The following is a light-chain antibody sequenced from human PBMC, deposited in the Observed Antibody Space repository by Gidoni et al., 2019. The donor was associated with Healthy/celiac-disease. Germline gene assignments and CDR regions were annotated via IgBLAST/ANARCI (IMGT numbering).Light chain of an antibody. J-gene: IGKJ5*01. CDR2: AAS. CDR1: QSISSY. Sequence: DIQMTQSPSSLSASVGDRVTITCRASQSISSYLNWYQQKPGKAPKLLIYAASSLQSGVPSRFSGSGSGTAFTLTISSLQPEDFATYYCQQSYSTSITFGQGTRLEIK. CDR3: QQSYSTSIT. V-gene: IGKV1-39*01.